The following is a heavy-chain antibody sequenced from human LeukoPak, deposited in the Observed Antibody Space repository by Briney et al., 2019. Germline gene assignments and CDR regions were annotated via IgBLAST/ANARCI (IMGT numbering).Heavy chain of an antibody. V-gene: IGHV4-59*01. Sequence: SETLSLTCTVYGGSISSYHWSWIRQPPGKGLEWIGDTYNSGSTNYNPSLKSRVTISVDTSKSQFSLKLTSVSAADTAVYYCAEGIFGVVINAFHIWGQGTMVTVSS. D-gene: IGHD3-3*01. J-gene: IGHJ3*02. CDR1: GGSISSYH. CDR2: TYNSGST. CDR3: AEGIFGVVINAFHI.